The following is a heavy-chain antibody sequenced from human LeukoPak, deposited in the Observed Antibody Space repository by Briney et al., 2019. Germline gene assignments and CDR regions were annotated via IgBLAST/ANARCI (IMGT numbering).Heavy chain of an antibody. V-gene: IGHV3-33*06. CDR2: IWSDGSNK. D-gene: IGHD4-23*01. Sequence: QSGGSLRLSCAASGFTFSSFGMHWVRQAPGKGLEWVAVIWSDGSNKYYADSVKGRFTISRDNSKNTLYLQMSSLRAEDTAVYYCAKDRWHSGVYYYMDVWGKGTTVTVSS. J-gene: IGHJ6*03. CDR1: GFTFSSFG. CDR3: AKDRWHSGVYYYMDV.